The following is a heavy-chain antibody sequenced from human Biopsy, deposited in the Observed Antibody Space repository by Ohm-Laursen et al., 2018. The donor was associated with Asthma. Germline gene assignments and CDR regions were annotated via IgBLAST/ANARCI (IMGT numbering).Heavy chain of an antibody. CDR2: IYNSGTT. V-gene: IGHV4-34*01. D-gene: IGHD3-22*01. CDR3: ARSYYDSSPYYYYGMDV. CDR1: GGSFSGYY. J-gene: IGHJ6*02. Sequence: SETLSLTCAAYGGSFSGYYWSWIRQPPGKGLEWIGYIYNSGTTYYNPSLKSRITISKDTSKNQFSLKLSSVTAADTAVYYCARSYYDSSPYYYYGMDVWGQGTTVTVSS.